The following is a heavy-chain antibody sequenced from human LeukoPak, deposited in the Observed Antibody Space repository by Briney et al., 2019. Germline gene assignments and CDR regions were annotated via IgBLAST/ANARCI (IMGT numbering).Heavy chain of an antibody. D-gene: IGHD2-15*01. CDR1: GGSNSSSSYY. CDR3: ARQFKWVVAAMPVGY. CDR2: IYYSGST. J-gene: IGHJ4*02. Sequence: KPSETLSLXCTVSGGSNSSSSYYWGWSRQPPRKGLEWIGSIYYSGSTYYNPSLKSRVTISVDTSKNQFSLKLSSVTAADTAVYYCARQFKWVVAAMPVGYWGQGTLVTVSS. V-gene: IGHV4-39*01.